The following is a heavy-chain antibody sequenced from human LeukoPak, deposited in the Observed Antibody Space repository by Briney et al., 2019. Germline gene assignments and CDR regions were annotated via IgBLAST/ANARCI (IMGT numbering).Heavy chain of an antibody. CDR1: GGSVSSGSYY. CDR2: IHYSGST. J-gene: IGHJ4*02. CDR3: ARGGASDGYNFPD. Sequence: ASETLSLTCTVSGGSVSSGSYYWSWIRQPPGKGLEWIGHIHYSGSTNYNPSLKSRVTISVDTSKNQFSLNLTSVTAADTAVYYCARGGASDGYNFPDWGQRTLVTVSS. V-gene: IGHV4-61*01. D-gene: IGHD5-24*01.